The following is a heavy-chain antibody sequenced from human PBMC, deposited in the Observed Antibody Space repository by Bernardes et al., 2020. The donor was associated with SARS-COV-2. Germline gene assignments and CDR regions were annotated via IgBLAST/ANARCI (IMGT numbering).Heavy chain of an antibody. CDR1: GYIFTRSW. Sequence: GQHLKTSSKGSGYIFTRSWIGWVRPIPGKGLEWMGIIYPDDYETRYSTSFQGQVTITADKSISTAYLPWSSLKASDTAMYYCARHYDFWSGYWVGGMDVWGQGTTVTVSS. J-gene: IGHJ6*02. CDR2: IYPDDYET. CDR3: ARHYDFWSGYWVGGMDV. D-gene: IGHD3-3*01. V-gene: IGHV5-51*01.